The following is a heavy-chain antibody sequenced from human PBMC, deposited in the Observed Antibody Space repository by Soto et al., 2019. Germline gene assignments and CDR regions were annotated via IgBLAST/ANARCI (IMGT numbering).Heavy chain of an antibody. CDR1: GYSISSGYF. J-gene: IGHJ5*02. CDR3: ARGSTTGGWNWFDP. D-gene: IGHD3-16*01. Sequence: KASETLSLTCAVSGYSISSGYFWGWIRQPPGKGLEWIGSIYYSGSTYYNPSLKSRVTISVDRSKNQFSLKLSSVTAADTAVYYCARGSTTGGWNWFDPWGQGTLVTVSS. CDR2: IYYSGST. V-gene: IGHV4-38-2*01.